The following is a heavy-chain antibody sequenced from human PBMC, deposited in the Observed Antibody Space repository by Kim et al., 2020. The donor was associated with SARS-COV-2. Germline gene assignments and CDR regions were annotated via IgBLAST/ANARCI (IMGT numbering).Heavy chain of an antibody. Sequence: GGSLRLSCEASGFTHSGSALHWVRQAPGKGLEWVGCISSSGTRYDTAYVEGRFGRSRDNAKDSQYTQMNRMKGEKTAVKSVERGAGATGKERYSWELEY. V-gene: IGHV3-48*03. CDR2: ISSSGTR. J-gene: IGHJ1*01. D-gene: IGHD1-26*01. CDR1: GFTHSGSA. CDR3: ERGAGATGKERYSWELEY.